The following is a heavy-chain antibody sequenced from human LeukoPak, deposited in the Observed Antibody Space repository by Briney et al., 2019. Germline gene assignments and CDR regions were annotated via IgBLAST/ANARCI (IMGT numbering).Heavy chain of an antibody. D-gene: IGHD3-3*01. CDR2: IIPIFGTA. CDR1: GCTFSSYA. J-gene: IGHJ4*02. CDR3: ARVGPGDFWSGYYKGDFDY. V-gene: IGHV1-69*06. Sequence: ASVKVSCKASGCTFSSYAISWVRQAPGQGLEWMGGIIPIFGTANYAQKFQGRVTITADKSTSTAYMELSSLRSEDTAVYYCARVGPGDFWSGYYKGDFDYWGQGTLVTVSS.